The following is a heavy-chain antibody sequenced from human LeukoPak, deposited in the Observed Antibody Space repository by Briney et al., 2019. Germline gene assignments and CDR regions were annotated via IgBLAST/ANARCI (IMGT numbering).Heavy chain of an antibody. CDR2: SGAGVRT. V-gene: IGHV3-43*02. J-gene: IGHJ4*02. CDR3: ARESEASGLYYY. D-gene: IGHD6-19*01. CDR1: GLPSDNYA. Sequence: GGSLRLSCAAPGLPSDNYAIHWVRQAQGKGLEWVSISGAGVRTFYTDSVWGRVTISRDNTRKSLSLQMSSLRSEDTALYYCARESEASGLYYYWGQETRVTVSS.